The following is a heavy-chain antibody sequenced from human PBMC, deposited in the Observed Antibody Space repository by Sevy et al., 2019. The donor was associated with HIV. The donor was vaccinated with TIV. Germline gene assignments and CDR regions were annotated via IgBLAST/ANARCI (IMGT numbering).Heavy chain of an antibody. CDR1: GFTFSSYA. Sequence: GGSLRLSCAASGFTFSSYAMHWVRQAPGKGLEWEAVISYDGRNKYYADFVKGRFTISRDNSKNTLYLQMNSLGAEDTAVYYCAGRGLSDNWFDPWGQGTLGTVSS. J-gene: IGHJ5*02. CDR3: AGRGLSDNWFDP. V-gene: IGHV3-30*04. CDR2: ISYDGRNK. D-gene: IGHD3-10*01.